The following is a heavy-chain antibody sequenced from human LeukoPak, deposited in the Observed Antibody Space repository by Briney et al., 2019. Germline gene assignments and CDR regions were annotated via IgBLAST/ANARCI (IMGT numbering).Heavy chain of an antibody. CDR3: AKDGIVATIGDDYFDY. CDR1: GFTFDDYA. D-gene: IGHD5-12*01. V-gene: IGHV3-43D*03. Sequence: PGGSLRLSCAASGFTFDDYAMHWVRHAPGKGLEWVSFISWHGGSTYYADSVKGRFIISRDNSKNSLYLQMNSLRAEDTALYYCAKDGIVATIGDDYFDYWGQGTLVTVSS. J-gene: IGHJ4*02. CDR2: ISWHGGST.